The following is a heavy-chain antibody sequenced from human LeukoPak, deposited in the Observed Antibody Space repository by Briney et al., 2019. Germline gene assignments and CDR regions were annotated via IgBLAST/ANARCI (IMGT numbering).Heavy chain of an antibody. V-gene: IGHV3-30*18. J-gene: IGHJ4*02. CDR2: ISYDGSDK. D-gene: IGHD2-15*01. CDR1: GFTFSSYV. CDR3: AKDGNSGGSGYFDY. Sequence: PGGSLRLSCAASGFTFSSYVMHWVRQAPGKGLEWVALISYDGSDKYYADSVKGRFTISRDNSKNTLYLQMNSLRAEDTAVYYCAKDGNSGGSGYFDYWGQGTLVTVSS.